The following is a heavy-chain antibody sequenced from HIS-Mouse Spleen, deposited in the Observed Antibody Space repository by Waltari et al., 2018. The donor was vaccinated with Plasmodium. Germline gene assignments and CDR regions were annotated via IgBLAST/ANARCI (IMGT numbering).Heavy chain of an antibody. CDR3: ARVLGYKAAAGTFVEYFQH. J-gene: IGHJ1*01. V-gene: IGHV1-2*02. CDR1: GYTFTGYY. Sequence: QVQLVQSGAEVKKPGASVKVSCKASGYTFTGYYMHWVRQAPGQGLEWRGWSNPNIGGTKYAQKFQGRVTMTRDTSISTAYMELSRLRSDDTAVYYCARVLGYKAAAGTFVEYFQHWGQGTLVTVSS. D-gene: IGHD6-13*01. CDR2: SNPNIGGT.